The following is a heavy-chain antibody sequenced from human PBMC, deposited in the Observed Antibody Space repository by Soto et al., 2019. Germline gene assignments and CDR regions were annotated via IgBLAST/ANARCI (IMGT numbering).Heavy chain of an antibody. J-gene: IGHJ4*02. D-gene: IGHD6-13*01. Sequence: QVQLVQSGAEVKKPGASVKVSCKASGYTFTNYYIHWVRQAPGQGLEWMGVISPSGVSTSYAQKFQGRITMTTDTSTSTVDMEVSSLTFEDTAVYYCAQALTMYSRFDYWGQGTLVTVSS. CDR2: ISPSGVST. CDR1: GYTFTNYY. CDR3: AQALTMYSRFDY. V-gene: IGHV1-46*01.